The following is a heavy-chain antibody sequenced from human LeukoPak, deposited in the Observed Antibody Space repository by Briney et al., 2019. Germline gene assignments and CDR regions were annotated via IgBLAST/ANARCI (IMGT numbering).Heavy chain of an antibody. D-gene: IGHD5-24*01. V-gene: IGHV3-23*01. CDR1: GFTFSSSA. Sequence: PGGSLRLSCAASGFTFSSSAMSWVRQAPGKGLEWVSGISGSGGGSSTYYADSVKGRFTISRDNSKNTLYLQMNSLRAEDTAVYYCAKDLPPPELRDGYLFDYWGQGTLVTVSS. J-gene: IGHJ4*02. CDR3: AKDLPPPELRDGYLFDY. CDR2: ISGSGGGSST.